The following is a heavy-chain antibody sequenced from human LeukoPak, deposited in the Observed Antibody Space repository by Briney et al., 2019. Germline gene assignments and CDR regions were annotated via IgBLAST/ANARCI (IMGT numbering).Heavy chain of an antibody. V-gene: IGHV1-69*13. D-gene: IGHD2-2*01. CDR1: GGTFSSYA. Sequence: SVKVSCKASGGTFSSYAISWVRQAPGQGLEWMGGIIPIFGKANYAQKFQGRVTITADESTCTAYMELSSLRSEDTAVYYCARDRWDIAVVLNWFDPWGQGTLVTVSS. CDR2: IIPIFGKA. J-gene: IGHJ5*02. CDR3: ARDRWDIAVVLNWFDP.